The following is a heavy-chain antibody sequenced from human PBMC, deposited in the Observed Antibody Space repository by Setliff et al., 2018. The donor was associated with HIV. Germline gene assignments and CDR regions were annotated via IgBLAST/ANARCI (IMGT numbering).Heavy chain of an antibody. V-gene: IGHV4-38-2*02. D-gene: IGHD5-18*01. CDR1: GSFINSDY. CDR2: IYHSATT. Sequence: SETLSLTCTVSGSFINSDYWGWIRQPPGKGLEWIGSIYHSATTYYNPSLWGRVTMSVDTSKNQFSLRLSSVTAADTAVYYCARDQKGYSYGYFDSWGQGTLVTVSS. CDR3: ARDQKGYSYGYFDS. J-gene: IGHJ4*02.